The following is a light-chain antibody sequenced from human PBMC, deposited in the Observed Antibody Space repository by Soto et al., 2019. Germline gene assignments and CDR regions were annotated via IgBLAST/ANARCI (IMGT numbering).Light chain of an antibody. CDR3: QQYFEWPPMT. J-gene: IGKJ1*01. CDR1: ETVATN. V-gene: IGKV3-15*01. Sequence: EVVMTQSPSTLSVSPGERATLSCRASETVATNLAWYQQKPGQAPRLLISGASTRAAGISARFRGSGSGTEFTLPISSLRSEDSAMYYCQQYFEWPPMTFGQGTKVEI. CDR2: GAS.